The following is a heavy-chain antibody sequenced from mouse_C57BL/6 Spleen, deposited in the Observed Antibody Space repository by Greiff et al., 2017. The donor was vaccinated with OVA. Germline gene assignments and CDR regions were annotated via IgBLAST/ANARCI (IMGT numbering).Heavy chain of an antibody. D-gene: IGHD1-1*01. J-gene: IGHJ1*03. CDR3: TRGVITTVGEYFDV. Sequence: EVKLVESGEGLVKPGGSLKLSCAASGFTFSSYAMSWVRQTPEKRLEWVAYISSGGDYIYYADTVKGRFTISRDNARNTLYLQMSSLKSEDTAMYYCTRGVITTVGEYFDVWGTGTTVTVSS. CDR2: ISSGGDYI. CDR1: GFTFSSYA. V-gene: IGHV5-9-1*02.